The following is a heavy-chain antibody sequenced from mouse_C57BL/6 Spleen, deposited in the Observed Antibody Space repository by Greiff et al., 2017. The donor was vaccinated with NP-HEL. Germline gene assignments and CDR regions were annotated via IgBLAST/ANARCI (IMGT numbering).Heavy chain of an antibody. J-gene: IGHJ3*01. CDR1: GFTFSNYW. D-gene: IGHD1-1*01. CDR3: TGPYYYGSSPFAY. Sequence: EVMLVESGGGLVQPGGSMKLSCVASGFTFSNYWMNWVRQSPEKGLEWVAQIRLKSDNYATHYAESVKGRFTISRDDSKSSVYLQMNNLRAEDTGIYYCTGPYYYGSSPFAYWGQGTLVTVSA. CDR2: IRLKSDNYAT. V-gene: IGHV6-3*01.